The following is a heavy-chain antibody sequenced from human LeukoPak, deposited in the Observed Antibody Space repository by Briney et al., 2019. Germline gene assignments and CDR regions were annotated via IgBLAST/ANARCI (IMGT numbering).Heavy chain of an antibody. V-gene: IGHV3-73*01. D-gene: IGHD1-26*01. J-gene: IGHJ4*02. CDR1: GFTFSGSA. CDR2: IRSKVKSYAT. Sequence: PGGSLKLSCAASGFTFSGSAIHWVRQASGKGLEWVGHIRSKVKSYATAYAASVKGRFTISRDNSKNTLYLQMNSLRAEDTAVYYCAKPPPLWWELLRVGENYFDYWGQGTLVTVSS. CDR3: AKPPPLWWELLRVGENYFDY.